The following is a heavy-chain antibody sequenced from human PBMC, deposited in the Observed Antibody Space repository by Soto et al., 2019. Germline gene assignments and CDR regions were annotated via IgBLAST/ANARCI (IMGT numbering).Heavy chain of an antibody. Sequence: SVKVSCKASGGTFSSYAISWVRQAPGRGLEWMGGIIPIFGTANYAQKFQGRVTITADESTSTAYMELSSLRSEDTAVYYCALMDLPGDYVLRYYYYYGMDVWGQGPTVTVSS. D-gene: IGHD4-17*01. CDR2: IIPIFGTA. CDR3: ALMDLPGDYVLRYYYYYGMDV. J-gene: IGHJ6*02. CDR1: GGTFSSYA. V-gene: IGHV1-69*13.